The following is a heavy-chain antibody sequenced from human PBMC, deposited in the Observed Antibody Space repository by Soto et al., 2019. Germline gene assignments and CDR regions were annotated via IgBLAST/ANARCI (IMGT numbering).Heavy chain of an antibody. Sequence: QVQLQESGPGLVKPSQTLSLTCTVSGGSISSGDYYWSWIRQPPGKGLEWIGYIYYSGGTYYNPSLKSRVNISVDTSKNQFSLKLSSVTAADTAVYYCATEAARRYYYYGMDVWGQGTTVTVSS. CDR3: ATEAARRYYYYGMDV. V-gene: IGHV4-30-4*01. CDR1: GGSISSGDYY. CDR2: IYYSGGT. D-gene: IGHD6-6*01. J-gene: IGHJ6*02.